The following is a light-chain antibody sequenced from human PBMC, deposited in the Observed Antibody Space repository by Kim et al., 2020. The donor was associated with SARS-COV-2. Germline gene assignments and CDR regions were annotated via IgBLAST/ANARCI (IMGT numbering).Light chain of an antibody. CDR2: DNY. CDR3: GTWNSNLSAV. Sequence: QSVLTQPPSVSAAPGQRVTISCSGSDSNIGDYYVSWYQRLPGTAPRLLIYDNYRRPSEIPDRFSGSKSGTSATLAITGLQTGDEAEYFCGTWNSNLSAVFGGGTQLTVL. J-gene: IGLJ2*01. CDR1: DSNIGDYY. V-gene: IGLV1-51*01.